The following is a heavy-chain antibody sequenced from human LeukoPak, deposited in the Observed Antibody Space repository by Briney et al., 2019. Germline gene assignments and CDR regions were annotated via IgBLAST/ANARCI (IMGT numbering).Heavy chain of an antibody. CDR3: AKVVNSGDYYYFDY. V-gene: IGHV3-23*01. CDR1: GFILTSYA. CDR2: ISGSGRDT. D-gene: IGHD3-22*01. Sequence: GGSLRLSCAASGFILTSYAMSWVRQAPGKGLEWVSAISGSGRDTYYSDSVKGRFAISRDTSKNTLSLQMHSLRVEDTALYYCAKVVNSGDYYYFDYWGQGTLVTVSS. J-gene: IGHJ4*02.